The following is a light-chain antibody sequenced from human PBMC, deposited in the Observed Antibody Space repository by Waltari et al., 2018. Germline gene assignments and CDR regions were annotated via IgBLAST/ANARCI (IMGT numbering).Light chain of an antibody. Sequence: SYVVTQPPSVSVAPGETATITCGGDNIGTYSVHWYQQKAGQAPVFVIFYDRDRPSGIPVRVSGANSGNTATLTISRVEAGDEARYYCHVWHPHVDPGVFGTGTEVTVL. CDR2: YDR. J-gene: IGLJ1*01. V-gene: IGLV3-21*04. CDR1: NIGTYS. CDR3: HVWHPHVDPGV.